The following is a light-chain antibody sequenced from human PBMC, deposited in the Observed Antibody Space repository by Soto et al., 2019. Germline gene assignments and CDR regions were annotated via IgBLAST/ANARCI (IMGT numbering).Light chain of an antibody. J-gene: IGLJ3*02. V-gene: IGLV2-14*01. CDR2: EVS. Sequence: QSALTQPASVSRSPGQSITISCTGTSSDVGGYNYVSWYQQHPGKAPKLMIYEVSNRPSGVSNRFSGSKSGNTASLTISGLQAEDEAAYYCSSYTSSSTWVFGGGTKVTVL. CDR3: SSYTSSSTWV. CDR1: SSDVGGYNY.